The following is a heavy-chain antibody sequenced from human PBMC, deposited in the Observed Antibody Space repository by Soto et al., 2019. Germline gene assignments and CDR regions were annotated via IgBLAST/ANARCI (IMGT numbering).Heavy chain of an antibody. V-gene: IGHV3-23*01. J-gene: IGHJ6*02. CDR2: ISGSGGST. Sequence: EVQLLESGGGLVQPGGSLRLSCAASGFTFSSYAMSWVRQAPGKGLEWVSAISGSGGSTYYADSVMGRFTISRDNSKNTLYLQMNRLRAEDTAVYYCAKDAPSGYSSGWFHPCMDVWGQGPTVTVSS. D-gene: IGHD6-19*01. CDR3: AKDAPSGYSSGWFHPCMDV. CDR1: GFTFSSYA.